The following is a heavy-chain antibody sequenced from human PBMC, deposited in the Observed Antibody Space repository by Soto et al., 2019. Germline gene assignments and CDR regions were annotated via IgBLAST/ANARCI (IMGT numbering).Heavy chain of an antibody. Sequence: GASVKVSCKASGGTFSSYAISWVRQAPGQGLEWMGGIIPIFGTANYAQKFQGRVTITADESTSTAYMELSSLRSEDTAVYYCASTTPRYCSSTSCWLFDYWGQGTPVTVSS. D-gene: IGHD2-2*01. V-gene: IGHV1-69*13. CDR2: IIPIFGTA. CDR1: GGTFSSYA. J-gene: IGHJ4*02. CDR3: ASTTPRYCSSTSCWLFDY.